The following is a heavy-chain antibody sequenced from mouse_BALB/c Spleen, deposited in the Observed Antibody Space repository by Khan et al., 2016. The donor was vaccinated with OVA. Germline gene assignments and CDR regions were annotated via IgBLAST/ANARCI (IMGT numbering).Heavy chain of an antibody. D-gene: IGHD1-1*01. CDR1: GYSITSDYA. CDR3: ARVYGGDFDY. J-gene: IGHJ2*01. Sequence: EVQLQESGPGLVKPSQSLSLTCTVTGYSITSDYAWNWIRQFPGNKLEWMGFISYSGNTNYNPSLKSRISITLDTTKNQFFLQLNSVSIEDTATYYCARVYGGDFDYWGQGTTLTVSS. CDR2: ISYSGNT. V-gene: IGHV3-2*02.